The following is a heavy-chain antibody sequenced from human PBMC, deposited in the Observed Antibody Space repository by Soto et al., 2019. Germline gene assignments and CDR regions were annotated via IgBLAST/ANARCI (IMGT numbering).Heavy chain of an antibody. CDR3: AKGISGWPARY. D-gene: IGHD6-19*01. V-gene: IGHV3-30*18. CDR2: ISYDGSNK. Sequence: QVQLVESGGGVVQPGRSLRLSCAASGFTFSSYGMHWVRKAPGKGLEWVAVISYDGSNKYYADSVKGRFTISRDNSKNTLYLQMNSLRAEDTAVYYCAKGISGWPARYWGQGTLVTVSS. CDR1: GFTFSSYG. J-gene: IGHJ4*02.